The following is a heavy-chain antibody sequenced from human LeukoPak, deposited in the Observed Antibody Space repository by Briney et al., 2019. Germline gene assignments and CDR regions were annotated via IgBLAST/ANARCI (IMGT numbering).Heavy chain of an antibody. CDR2: IGWDDDK. D-gene: IGHD4-11*01. J-gene: IGHJ5*02. CDR3: ARNTYRRRWFDP. CDR1: GFSLSTSGMC. V-gene: IGHV2-70*01. Sequence: ESGPALVKPTQTLTLTCTFSGFSLSTSGMCVSWIRQPPGKALEWLALIGWDDDKYYSTSLKTRLTISKDTSKNQVVLTMTNMDPVDTATYYCARNTYRRRWFDPWGQGTLVTVSS.